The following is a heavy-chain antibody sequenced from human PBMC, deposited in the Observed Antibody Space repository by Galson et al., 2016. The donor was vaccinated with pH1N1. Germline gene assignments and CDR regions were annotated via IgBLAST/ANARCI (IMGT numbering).Heavy chain of an antibody. CDR1: GYTLSELA. CDR3: ATEYRGSYYVPRYFHL. V-gene: IGHV1-24*01. J-gene: IGHJ2*01. D-gene: IGHD1-26*01. CDR2: FDPEDDKP. Sequence: SVKVSCKVSGYTLSELAIHWVRQTPGKGLEWMGGFDPEDDKPFYAQTFEGRVTMTQDTSTDTAYMQLSSLTSDGAAVYYCATEYRGSYYVPRYFHLWGLGTLVSVFS.